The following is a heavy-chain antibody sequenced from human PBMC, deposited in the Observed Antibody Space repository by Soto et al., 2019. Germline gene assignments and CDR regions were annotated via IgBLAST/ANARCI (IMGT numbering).Heavy chain of an antibody. D-gene: IGHD2-2*01. J-gene: IGHJ6*02. CDR3: ARDEAIVVVPAASPYYYYGMDV. CDR1: GYSISSGYY. Sequence: SETLSLTCAVSGYSISSGYYWGWIRQPPGKGLEWIGSIYHSGSTYYNPSLKSRVTISVDTSKNQFSLKLSSVTAADTAVYYCARDEAIVVVPAASPYYYYGMDVWGQGTTVTVS. V-gene: IGHV4-38-2*01. CDR2: IYHSGST.